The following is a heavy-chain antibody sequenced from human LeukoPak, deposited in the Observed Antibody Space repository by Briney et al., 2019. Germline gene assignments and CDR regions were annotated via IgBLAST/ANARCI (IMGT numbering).Heavy chain of an antibody. CDR1: AGSIGSSSYY. D-gene: IGHD5-24*01. CDR2: IYYSGST. Sequence: SETLSLTCNVSAGSIGSSSYYWGWIRQPPGKGLEWIGSIYYSGSTYYNPALKSRVTISVDTSDNKFSLRLSSVSAADTAVYYCARSWRRNWFDPWGQGTLVTVSS. J-gene: IGHJ5*02. V-gene: IGHV4-39*07. CDR3: ARSWRRNWFDP.